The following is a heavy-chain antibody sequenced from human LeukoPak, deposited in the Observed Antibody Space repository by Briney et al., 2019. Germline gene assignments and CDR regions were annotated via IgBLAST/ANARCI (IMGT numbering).Heavy chain of an antibody. CDR2: IIPIFGTA. CDR1: GGTFSSYA. CDR3: ARADYGDYVHLDY. J-gene: IGHJ4*02. D-gene: IGHD4-17*01. V-gene: IGHV1-69*06. Sequence: SVKVSCKASGGTFSSYAISWVRQAPGQGLEWMGGIIPIFGTANYAQKFQGRVTITADKSTSTAYMELRRLRSDDTALYYCARADYGDYVHLDYWGQGTLVTVSS.